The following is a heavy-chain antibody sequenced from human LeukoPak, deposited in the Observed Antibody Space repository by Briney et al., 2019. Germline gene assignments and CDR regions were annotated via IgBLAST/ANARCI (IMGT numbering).Heavy chain of an antibody. Sequence: SETLSLTCTVSGGSISSSSYYWGWIRQPPGKGLEWIGRIYYSGSTYYNPSLKSRVTISVDTSKNQFSLKLSSVTAADTAVYYCATKPLDDYVGFDAFDIWGQGTMGTGSS. CDR1: GGSISSSSYY. D-gene: IGHD4-17*01. J-gene: IGHJ3*02. V-gene: IGHV4-39*07. CDR2: IYYSGST. CDR3: ATKPLDDYVGFDAFDI.